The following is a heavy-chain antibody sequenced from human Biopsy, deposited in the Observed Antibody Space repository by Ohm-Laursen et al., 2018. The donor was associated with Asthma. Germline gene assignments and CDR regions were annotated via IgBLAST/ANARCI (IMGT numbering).Heavy chain of an antibody. J-gene: IGHJ4*02. CDR2: IATDGSNK. D-gene: IGHD2-21*01. V-gene: IGHV3-64D*08. CDR3: VKDHSEGYYYFDD. CDR1: GFTFSSYS. Sequence: SPRLSCAASGFTFSSYSMHWVRQAPGRGPEYVSSIATDGSNKFYADSVKGRFTVPRDNSKHTLYLHMTGLRADDTGVYYCVKDHSEGYYYFDDGGQGAHVTVSS.